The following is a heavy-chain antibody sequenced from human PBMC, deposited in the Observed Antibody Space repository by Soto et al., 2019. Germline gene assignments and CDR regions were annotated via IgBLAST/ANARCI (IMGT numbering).Heavy chain of an antibody. CDR3: ARENYKSGYPHNSFDP. CDR2: IYYSGDT. V-gene: IGHV4-31*03. J-gene: IGHJ5*02. D-gene: IGHD3-3*01. CDR1: GGSISSDGYY. Sequence: PPETLFLTCTVSGGSISSDGYYWSWIRQHPGKGLEYIGYIYYSGDTYYTPSLERRVTISVDTSENQFSLHLNSVTAADTAVHYCARENYKSGYPHNSFDPWGQGTLATVSS.